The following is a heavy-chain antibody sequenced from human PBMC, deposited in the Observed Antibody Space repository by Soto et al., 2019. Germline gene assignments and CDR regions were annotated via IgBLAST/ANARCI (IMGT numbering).Heavy chain of an antibody. CDR3: TKSSGGSSSVGMDY. CDR2: ITRDGYNK. CDR1: EFIFKNYA. J-gene: IGHJ4*02. Sequence: PGGSLRLSCAVSEFIFKNYALNWVRQAPGKGLEWVASITRDGYNKYYADSVKGRYTISRDNSKNTLSLQMTALRVEDSSVYYCTKSSGGSSSVGMDYWGPGTLVTVSS. D-gene: IGHD6-6*01. V-gene: IGHV3-30*04.